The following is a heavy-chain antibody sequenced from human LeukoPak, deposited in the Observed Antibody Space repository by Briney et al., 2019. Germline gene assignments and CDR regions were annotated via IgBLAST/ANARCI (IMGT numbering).Heavy chain of an antibody. Sequence: SETLSLTCTVYGGSISSYYWSWIRQPPGKGLEWIGYIYYSGSTNYNPSLKSRVTISVDTSKNQFSLKLSSVTAADTAVYYCASREVAGSTAFDIWGQGTMVTVSS. D-gene: IGHD6-19*01. CDR1: GGSISSYY. CDR2: IYYSGST. CDR3: ASREVAGSTAFDI. J-gene: IGHJ3*02. V-gene: IGHV4-59*08.